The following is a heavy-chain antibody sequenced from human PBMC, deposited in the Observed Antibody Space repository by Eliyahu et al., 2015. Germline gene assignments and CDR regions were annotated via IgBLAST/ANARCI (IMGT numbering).Heavy chain of an antibody. D-gene: IGHD6-13*01. CDR1: GFPFSSYR. V-gene: IGHV3-7*01. J-gene: IGHJ4*02. CDR3: ARDETAAAGAVDY. Sequence: EVQLVESGGGLVQPGGSLRLSCAASGFPFSSYRMGXXRQXXGEGXEGVGNIKQDGSEKYYVDSVKGRFTISRDNAKNSLYLQMNSLRAEDTAVYYCARDETAAAGAVDYWGQGTLVTVSS. CDR2: IKQDGSEK.